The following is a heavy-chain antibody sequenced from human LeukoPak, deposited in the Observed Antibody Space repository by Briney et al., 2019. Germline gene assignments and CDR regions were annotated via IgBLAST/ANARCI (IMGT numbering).Heavy chain of an antibody. CDR3: ARDLHSGYSYGFGFDY. V-gene: IGHV3-30*03. J-gene: IGHJ4*02. CDR1: GFTFSSYG. CDR2: ISYDGSNK. D-gene: IGHD5-18*01. Sequence: PGGSLRLSCAASGFTFSSYGMHWVRQAPGKGLEWVAVISYDGSNKYYADSVKGRFTISRDNSKNTLYLQMNSLRAEDTAVYYCARDLHSGYSYGFGFDYWGQGTLVTVSS.